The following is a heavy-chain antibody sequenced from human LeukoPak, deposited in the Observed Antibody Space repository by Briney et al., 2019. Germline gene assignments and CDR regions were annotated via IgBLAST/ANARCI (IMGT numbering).Heavy chain of an antibody. CDR1: GFTFSSYA. D-gene: IGHD3-3*01. Sequence: GGSLRLSCAASGFTFSSYAMSWVRQVPGKGLEWVSVVSGSGDNTYYADSVKGRFTISRDNSKNMLYLQMNSLRAEDTAVYYCARDPGSGYSPYYYGMDVWGQGTTVTVSS. V-gene: IGHV3-23*01. CDR3: ARDPGSGYSPYYYGMDV. J-gene: IGHJ6*02. CDR2: VSGSGDNT.